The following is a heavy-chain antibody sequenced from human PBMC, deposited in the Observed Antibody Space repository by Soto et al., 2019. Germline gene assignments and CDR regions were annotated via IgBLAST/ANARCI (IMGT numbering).Heavy chain of an antibody. D-gene: IGHD3-10*01. Sequence: EVQLLESGGGLIQHGGSLRLSCTASRFTFSTYALTWVRHAPGKGLERVSDISGSGGNTYYADSVKGRYTISRDNSKNTLDLQMNSLRAEDTAVYYCAKSAMVRGGGWFDPWGQGTLVTVSS. J-gene: IGHJ5*02. CDR3: AKSAMVRGGGWFDP. V-gene: IGHV3-23*01. CDR1: RFTFSTYA. CDR2: ISGSGGNT.